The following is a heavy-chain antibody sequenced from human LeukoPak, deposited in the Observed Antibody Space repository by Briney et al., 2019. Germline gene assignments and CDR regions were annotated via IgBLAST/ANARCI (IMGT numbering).Heavy chain of an antibody. J-gene: IGHJ4*02. D-gene: IGHD3-10*01. CDR3: ATSPLWFGESI. CDR1: GYSISSGYY. V-gene: IGHV4-38-2*02. Sequence: PSETLSLTCTVSGYSISSGYYWGWIRQPPGKGLEWIGSIYHSGSTYYNPSLKSRVTISVDTSKNQFSLKLSSVTAADTAVYYCATSPLWFGESIWGQGTLVTVSS. CDR2: IYHSGST.